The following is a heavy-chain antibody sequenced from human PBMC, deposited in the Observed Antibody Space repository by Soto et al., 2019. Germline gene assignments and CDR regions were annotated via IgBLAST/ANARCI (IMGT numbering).Heavy chain of an antibody. CDR2: IKQDGSVR. CDR3: ARGFSSTPNWFDT. J-gene: IGHJ5*02. Sequence: EVQLVESGGGLVQPGGSLRLSCVASGFTFSSCWMSWVRQAPGKGLEWVANIKQDGSVRYYVDSVKGRFTISRDNAMNSLYLQMNSLRVEDTAMYYCARGFSSTPNWFDTWGQGTLVTVSS. CDR1: GFTFSSCW. V-gene: IGHV3-7*03. D-gene: IGHD6-19*01.